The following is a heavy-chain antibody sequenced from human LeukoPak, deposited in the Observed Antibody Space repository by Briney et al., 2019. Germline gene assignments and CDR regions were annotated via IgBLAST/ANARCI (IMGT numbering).Heavy chain of an antibody. V-gene: IGHV3-48*02. CDR3: ARNEWADY. J-gene: IGHJ4*02. Sequence: GGSLRLSCAASGFTFSNFAMTWVRQAPGKGPEWVSYSSGSSRTIYYADSVKGRFTISRDNAKNSLYLQMNSLRDEDTAVNYCARNEWADYWGQGTLVTVSS. D-gene: IGHD1-26*01. CDR2: SSGSSRTI. CDR1: GFTFSNFA.